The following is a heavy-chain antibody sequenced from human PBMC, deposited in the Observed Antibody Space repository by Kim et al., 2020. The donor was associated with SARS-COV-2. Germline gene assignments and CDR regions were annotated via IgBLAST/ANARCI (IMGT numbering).Heavy chain of an antibody. Sequence: STKYYADSVKGRFTINRDKAKNALYLQMNSLRAEDTAGYYCARDRAMGEYWGKGTLVT. D-gene: IGHD5-18*01. J-gene: IGHJ4*02. CDR3: ARDRAMGEY. V-gene: IGHV3-48*03. CDR2: STK.